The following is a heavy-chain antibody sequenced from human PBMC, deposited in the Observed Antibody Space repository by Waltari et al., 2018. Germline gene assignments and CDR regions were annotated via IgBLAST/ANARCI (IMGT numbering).Heavy chain of an antibody. D-gene: IGHD1-7*01. CDR3: AREGTEGFDY. CDR2: IEYSGST. J-gene: IGHJ4*02. CDR1: GGPISSNS. Sequence: QVPLQESGPGLVTPSETLSLPCTVLGGPISSNSCSWIRQPPGKGLEWIGYIEYSGSTNYNPSLKSRVTISVDTSKNQFSLKLSSVTAADTAVYYCAREGTEGFDYWGQGTLVTVSS. V-gene: IGHV4-59*01.